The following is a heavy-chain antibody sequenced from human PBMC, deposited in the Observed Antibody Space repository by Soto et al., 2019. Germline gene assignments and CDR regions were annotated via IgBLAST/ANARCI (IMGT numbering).Heavy chain of an antibody. CDR1: GYMFTSHG. CDR2: ISPYSGNT. CDR3: ARLSWLLQLWSFDR. Sequence: ASVKVSCKTSGYMFTSHGITWVRQTPGQGLAWVGWISPYSGNTHYAQSLQGRVSMSTDRSTDTAYMELRGLRSDDTAVYYCARLSWLLQLWSFDRWGQGLPVTVSS. D-gene: IGHD5-12*01. J-gene: IGHJ5*02. V-gene: IGHV1-18*04.